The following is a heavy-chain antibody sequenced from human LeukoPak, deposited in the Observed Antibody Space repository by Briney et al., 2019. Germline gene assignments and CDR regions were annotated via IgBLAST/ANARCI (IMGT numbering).Heavy chain of an antibody. CDR2: IIPIFGTA. V-gene: IGHV1-69*13. Sequence: GASVKVSCKAFGGTFSSYAISWVRQAPGQGLEWMGGIIPIFGTANYAQKFQGRVTIIADESTSTAYMELSSLRSEDTAVYYCARDGYSSSSFTPFDYWGQGTLVTVSS. J-gene: IGHJ4*02. CDR1: GGTFSSYA. CDR3: ARDGYSSSSFTPFDY. D-gene: IGHD6-6*01.